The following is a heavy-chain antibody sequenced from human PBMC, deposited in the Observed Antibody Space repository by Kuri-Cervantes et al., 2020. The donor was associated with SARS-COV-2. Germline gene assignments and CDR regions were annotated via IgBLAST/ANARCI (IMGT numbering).Heavy chain of an antibody. CDR1: GFTFSSYG. J-gene: IGHJ6*03. V-gene: IGHV3-30*02. D-gene: IGHD1-26*01. Sequence: GESLKISCAASGFTFSSYGMHWVRQAPGKGLEWVAFIRYDGSNKYYADSVKGRFTISRDNSKNTLYLQMNSLRAEDTAVYYCAKASLVGCYYYYMDVWGKGTTVTVSS. CDR2: IRYDGSNK. CDR3: AKASLVGCYYYYMDV.